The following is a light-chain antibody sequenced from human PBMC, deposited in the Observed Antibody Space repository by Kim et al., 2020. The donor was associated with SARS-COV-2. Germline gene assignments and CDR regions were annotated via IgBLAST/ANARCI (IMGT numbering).Light chain of an antibody. V-gene: IGLV3-1*01. CDR1: KLEEKY. Sequence: VTRGQTASITCSGEKLEEKYACWYQQKPGQSPVLVIYQDNKRPTGIPERFSGSNTGNTATLTISGTQAMDEADYYCQAWDSSTKVFGTGTKVTVL. CDR3: QAWDSSTKV. J-gene: IGLJ1*01. CDR2: QDN.